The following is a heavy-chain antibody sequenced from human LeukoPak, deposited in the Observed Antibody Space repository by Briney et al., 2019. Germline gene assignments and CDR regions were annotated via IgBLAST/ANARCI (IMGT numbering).Heavy chain of an antibody. Sequence: GRSLRLSCAASGFTFSSCAMHWVRQAPGKGLEWVAVISYDGSNKYYADSVKGRFTISRDNSKNTLYLQMNSLRAEDTAVYYCARGGRRKYSSSSREYYFDYWGQGTLVTVSS. CDR2: ISYDGSNK. J-gene: IGHJ4*02. V-gene: IGHV3-30-3*01. CDR1: GFTFSSCA. D-gene: IGHD6-6*01. CDR3: ARGGRRKYSSSSREYYFDY.